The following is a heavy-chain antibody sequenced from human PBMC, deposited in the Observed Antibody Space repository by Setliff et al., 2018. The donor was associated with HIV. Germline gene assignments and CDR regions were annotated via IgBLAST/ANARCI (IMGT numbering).Heavy chain of an antibody. Sequence: GGSLRLSCAASGFSFSNAWMSWVRQAPGKGLEWVGRIKSKTDGGTTDYATPVKGRFTISRDDSKSTVYLQMNSLKTEDTAVYYCTTWQAGNDYWGQGTLVTVSS. J-gene: IGHJ4*02. CDR2: IKSKTDGGTT. CDR3: TTWQAGNDY. V-gene: IGHV3-15*01. CDR1: GFSFSNAW. D-gene: IGHD6-13*01.